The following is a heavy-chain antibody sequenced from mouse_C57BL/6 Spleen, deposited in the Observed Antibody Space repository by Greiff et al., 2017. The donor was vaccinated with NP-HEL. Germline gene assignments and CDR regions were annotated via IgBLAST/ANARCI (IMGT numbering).Heavy chain of an antibody. Sequence: DVMLVESGGGLVQPGGSLSLSCAASGFTFTDYYMSWVRQPPGKALEWLGFIRNKANGYTTEYSASVKGRFTISRDNSQSILYLQMNAVRAEDSATYYCARYPLIPRDWYFDVWGTGTTVTVSS. D-gene: IGHD1-2*01. V-gene: IGHV7-3*01. CDR3: ARYPLIPRDWYFDV. J-gene: IGHJ1*03. CDR1: GFTFTDYY. CDR2: IRNKANGYTT.